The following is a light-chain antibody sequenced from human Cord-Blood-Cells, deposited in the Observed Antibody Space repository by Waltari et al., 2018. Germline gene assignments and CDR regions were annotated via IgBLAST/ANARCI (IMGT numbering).Light chain of an antibody. V-gene: IGLV7-43*01. CDR3: LLYYGGAYV. Sequence: QTVVTQEPSLTVSPGGTVTFTCASSTGEVTSGYYPNWIQQKPGQAPRALIYGTSNKHSGPPARFVCALLGGKAALRLSGLQPEDEAEYYGLLYYGGAYVCGTGTKVTI. CDR1: TGEVTSGYY. CDR2: GTS. J-gene: IGLJ1*01.